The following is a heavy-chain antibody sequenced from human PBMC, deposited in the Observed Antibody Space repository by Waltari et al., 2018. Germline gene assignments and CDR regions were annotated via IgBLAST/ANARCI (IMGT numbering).Heavy chain of an antibody. Sequence: EVQLVESGGGLVKPGGSLRLSCAASGFTFSSYSMNWVRQAPGMGLGWVSSISSSSSYIYYADSVKGRFTISRDNAKNSLYLQMNSLRAEDTAVYYCARDRTVWWYFDLWGRGTLVTVSS. J-gene: IGHJ2*01. CDR2: ISSSSSYI. V-gene: IGHV3-21*01. CDR1: GFTFSSYS. CDR3: ARDRTVWWYFDL. D-gene: IGHD4-17*01.